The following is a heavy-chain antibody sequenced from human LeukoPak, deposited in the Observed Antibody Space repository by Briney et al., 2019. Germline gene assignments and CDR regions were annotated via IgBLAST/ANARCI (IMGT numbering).Heavy chain of an antibody. V-gene: IGHV4-59*01. J-gene: IGHJ5*02. CDR2: MYYSGST. CDR1: GGSISSYY. CDR3: ARVNYDFWSGYDPTRAPFDP. D-gene: IGHD3-3*01. Sequence: PSETLSLTCTVSGGSISSYYWSWIRQPPGKGLEWIGYMYYSGSTNYNPSLKSRVTISVDTSKNQFSLKLSSVTAADTAVYYCARVNYDFWSGYDPTRAPFDPWGQGTLVTVSS.